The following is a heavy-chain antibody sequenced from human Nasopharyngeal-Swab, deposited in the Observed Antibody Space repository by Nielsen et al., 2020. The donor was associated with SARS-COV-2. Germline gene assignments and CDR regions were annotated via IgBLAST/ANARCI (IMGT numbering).Heavy chain of an antibody. V-gene: IGHV3-21*01. Sequence: GESLKISCAASGFTFSSYSMNWVRQAPGKGLEWVSSISSSSSYIYYADSVKGRLTISRDNAKNSLYLQMNSLRAEDTAVYYCVGNNWNYGGVGYWGQGTLVTVSS. CDR3: VGNNWNYGGVGY. J-gene: IGHJ4*02. D-gene: IGHD1-7*01. CDR2: ISSSSSYI. CDR1: GFTFSSYS.